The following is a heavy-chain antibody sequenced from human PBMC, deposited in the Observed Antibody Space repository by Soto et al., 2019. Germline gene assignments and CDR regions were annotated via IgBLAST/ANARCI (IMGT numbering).Heavy chain of an antibody. J-gene: IGHJ4*02. CDR2: ISYDGSNK. D-gene: IGHD3-10*02. V-gene: IGHV3-30*18. Sequence: GGSLRLSCAASGFTFSSYGMHWVRQAPGKGLEWVAVISYDGSNKYYADSVKGRFTISRDNSKNTLYLQMNSLGAEDTAVYYCAKELLGEFDYWGQGTLVTVSS. CDR1: GFTFSSYG. CDR3: AKELLGEFDY.